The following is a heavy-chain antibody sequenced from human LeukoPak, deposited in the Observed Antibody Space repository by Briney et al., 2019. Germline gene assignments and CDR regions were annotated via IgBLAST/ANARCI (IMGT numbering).Heavy chain of an antibody. CDR3: ARHWETSSWYVDY. CDR2: IFCSGGN. J-gene: IGHJ4*02. Sequence: SETLSLTCSVSGTSISNNYWSWIRQPPGKGLEWLGCIFCSGGNNYKPSLKRRITISVEKSKKQLSLKLSSVTAADTAVYYCARHWETSSWYVDYWGQGTLVTVSS. V-gene: IGHV4-59*08. CDR1: GTSISNNY. D-gene: IGHD6-13*01.